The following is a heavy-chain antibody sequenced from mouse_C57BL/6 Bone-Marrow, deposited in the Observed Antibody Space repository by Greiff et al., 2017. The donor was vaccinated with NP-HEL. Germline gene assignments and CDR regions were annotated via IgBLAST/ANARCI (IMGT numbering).Heavy chain of an antibody. J-gene: IGHJ3*01. V-gene: IGHV7-3*01. CDR3: ARSGSNYWFAY. CDR1: GFTFTDYY. D-gene: IGHD2-5*01. CDR2: IRNKANGYTT. Sequence: EVQWVESGGGLVQPGGSLSLSCAASGFTFTDYYMSWVRQPPGKALEWLGFIRNKANGYTTEYSASVKGRFTISRDNSQSILYLQMNALRAEDSATYYCARSGSNYWFAYWGQGTLVTVSA.